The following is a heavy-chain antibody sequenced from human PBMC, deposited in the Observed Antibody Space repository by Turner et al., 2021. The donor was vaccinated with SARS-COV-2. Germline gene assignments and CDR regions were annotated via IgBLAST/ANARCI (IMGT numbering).Heavy chain of an antibody. Sequence: EVQLVESGGGLVQPGGSLRLSCAASGFSFSGYSMNWVRQAPGKGPEWISYISPGGTVYYADSVKGRFTISRDNAKNSLYLQMNSLRLDDTAMYYCAREHYDFWSGYFYWGQGTLVTVSS. CDR1: GFSFSGYS. J-gene: IGHJ4*02. CDR3: AREHYDFWSGYFY. V-gene: IGHV3-48*01. D-gene: IGHD3-3*01. CDR2: ISPGGTV.